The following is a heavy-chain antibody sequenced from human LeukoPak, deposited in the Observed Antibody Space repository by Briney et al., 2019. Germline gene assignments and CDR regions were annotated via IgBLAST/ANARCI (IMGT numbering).Heavy chain of an antibody. CDR1: GFTFRSHW. J-gene: IGHJ4*02. Sequence: GGSLRLSCAAAGFTFRSHWMSWIRQAPGKGLEWVANTNQDGSDKQYVDSVKGRFTISRDNAKNSLYLQMHSLRVEDTGLYYCARDHVVDGLVFDYWGQGALDTVSS. CDR3: ARDHVVDGLVFDY. D-gene: IGHD2-15*01. CDR2: TNQDGSDK. V-gene: IGHV3-7*01.